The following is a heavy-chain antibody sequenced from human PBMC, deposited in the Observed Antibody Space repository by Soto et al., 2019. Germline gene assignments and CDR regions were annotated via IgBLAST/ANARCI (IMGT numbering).Heavy chain of an antibody. CDR3: ARADADYYDSSGPGAFDV. V-gene: IGHV4-31*03. J-gene: IGHJ3*01. D-gene: IGHD3-22*01. CDR2: IYYSGST. CDR1: GGSISSGGYY. Sequence: SETLSLTCTVSGGSISSGGYYWSWIRQHPGKGLEWIGYIYYSGSTYYNPSLKSRVTISVDTSKNQFSLKLSSVTAADTAVYYCARADADYYDSSGPGAFDVWGQGTVVTVSS.